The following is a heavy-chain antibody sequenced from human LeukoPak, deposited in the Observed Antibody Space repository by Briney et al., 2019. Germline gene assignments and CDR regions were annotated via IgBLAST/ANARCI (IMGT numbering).Heavy chain of an antibody. V-gene: IGHV3-30-3*01. CDR1: GLSFSNYA. D-gene: IGHD2-2*02. Sequence: GRSLRLSCAAPGLSFSNYAMNWVRRAPGKGLEWVAVISSDGSNKFYADSVKGRFTVTRDNSKNTLFLQMNSLRVEDTAVYYCARDNNTDYTSSPGWFDSWGQGTLVTVSS. CDR3: ARDNNTDYTSSPGWFDS. J-gene: IGHJ5*01. CDR2: ISSDGSNK.